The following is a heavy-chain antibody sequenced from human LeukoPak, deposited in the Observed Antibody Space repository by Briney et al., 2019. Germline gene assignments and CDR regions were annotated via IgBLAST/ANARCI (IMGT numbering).Heavy chain of an antibody. D-gene: IGHD3-10*01. V-gene: IGHV4-4*02. CDR3: ARAGITMVRGVIISYFDY. Sequence: SETLSLTCAVSGGSISSSNWWSWVRQPPGKGLEWIGEIYHSGSTNYNPSLKSRVTISVDKSKNQFSLKLSSVTAADTAVYYCARAGITMVRGVIISYFDYWGQGTLVTVSS. CDR1: GGSISSSNW. CDR2: IYHSGST. J-gene: IGHJ4*02.